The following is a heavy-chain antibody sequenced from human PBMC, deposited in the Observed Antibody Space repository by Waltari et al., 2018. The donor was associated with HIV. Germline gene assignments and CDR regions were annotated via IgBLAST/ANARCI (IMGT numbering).Heavy chain of an antibody. CDR3: ARRHFLDNSGYFVPRFFSYENVEV. Sequence: QLQESGPRLVKPSETLSLNCTFSGGSISSNFYFWDPFPTYYWAWIRQTPGTGLKWIWGVHSSGIALYNPSVAIRVIISLDRAMNQFSLNVTSVTAADTALYYCARRHFLDNSGYFVPRFFSYENVEVWGQGTMVTVS. D-gene: IGHD3-22*01. CDR2: VHSSGIA. CDR1: GGSISSNFYFWDPFPTYY. J-gene: IGHJ6*02. V-gene: IGHV4-39*01.